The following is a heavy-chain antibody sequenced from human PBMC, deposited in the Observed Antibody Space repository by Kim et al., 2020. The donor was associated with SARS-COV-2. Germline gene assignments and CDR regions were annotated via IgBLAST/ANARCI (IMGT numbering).Heavy chain of an antibody. CDR1: GFTFSGSA. J-gene: IGHJ6*03. V-gene: IGHV3-73*01. CDR2: IRSKADSYAT. CDR3: TKDYFYYYIDV. Sequence: GGSLRLSCAASGFTFSGSAMHWVRQASGKGLEWVGRIRSKADSYATAYAASVKGRFTISRDDSKNTAYLQMNSLKMEDTAVYYCTKDYFYYYIDVWGKGTTVTVSS.